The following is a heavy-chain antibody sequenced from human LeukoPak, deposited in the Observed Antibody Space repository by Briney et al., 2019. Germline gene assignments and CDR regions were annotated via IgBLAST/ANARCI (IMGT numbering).Heavy chain of an antibody. D-gene: IGHD6-19*01. CDR2: MYNRGST. CDR3: ARAEKAVTGALDY. J-gene: IGHJ4*02. Sequence: SETLSLTCTVSGDSISNYYWSWIRQSPGKKLEWIGYMYNRGSTIYNPSLKSRVTISTDTSKNQFSLRLTSVTAADTAVYYCARAEKAVTGALDYWGQGTLITVSS. CDR1: GDSISNYY. V-gene: IGHV4-59*01.